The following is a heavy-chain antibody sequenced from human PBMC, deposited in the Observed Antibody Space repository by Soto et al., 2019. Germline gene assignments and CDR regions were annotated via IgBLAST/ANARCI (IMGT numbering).Heavy chain of an antibody. CDR1: GFSFSSYS. V-gene: IGHV3-21*01. J-gene: IGHJ3*02. CDR2: ISGTSTDI. CDR3: ARESDPAKAFDI. Sequence: EVQVVESGGGLVKPGGSLRLSCAASGFSFSSYSPNWFRQAPGKGLEWVSSISGTSTDIYYTDLVKGRFTISRDNVKNSLYLQMNSLRAEDTAVYYCARESDPAKAFDIWGQGTMVTVSS.